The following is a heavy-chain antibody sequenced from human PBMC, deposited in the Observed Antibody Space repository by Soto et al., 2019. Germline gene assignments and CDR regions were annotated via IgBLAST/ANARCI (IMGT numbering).Heavy chain of an antibody. J-gene: IGHJ3*02. V-gene: IGHV3-21*01. CDR2: ISSSSCYL. CDR3: ARAEWLILKPGPLI. Sequence: GGSLRLSCAASGFTFSSYAMNWVRQAPGKGLEWVSSISSSSCYLYYADSVKGRFTFSRDNAKNSLYLQMNSLRAEDTAVYYCARAEWLILKPGPLIWGQGTMVTVSS. CDR1: GFTFSSYA. D-gene: IGHD3-3*01.